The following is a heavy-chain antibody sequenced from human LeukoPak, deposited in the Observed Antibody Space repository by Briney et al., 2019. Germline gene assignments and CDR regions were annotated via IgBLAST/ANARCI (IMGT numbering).Heavy chain of an antibody. V-gene: IGHV4-34*01. CDR2: INHSGST. Sequence: PSETLSLTCTVSGGSISSYYWSWIRQPPGKGLEWIGEINHSGSTNYNPSLKSRVTISVDTSKNQFSLKLSSVTAADTAVYYCARHQTAFDYWGQGTLVTVSS. CDR3: ARHQTAFDY. CDR1: GGSISSYY. J-gene: IGHJ4*02. D-gene: IGHD1-1*01.